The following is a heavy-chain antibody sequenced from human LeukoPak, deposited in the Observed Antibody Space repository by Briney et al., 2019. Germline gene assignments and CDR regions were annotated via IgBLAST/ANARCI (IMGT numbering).Heavy chain of an antibody. Sequence: PGGSLRLSCAASGFTFSNAWMSWVRHAPGKGLEWVGRIKSKTDGGTTDYAAPVKGRFTISRDDSKNTLYLQMNSLKTEDTAVYHCTTDGWIQLWFFDYWGQGTLVTVSS. CDR3: TTDGWIQLWFFDY. V-gene: IGHV3-15*01. J-gene: IGHJ4*02. CDR1: GFTFSNAW. D-gene: IGHD5-18*01. CDR2: IKSKTDGGTT.